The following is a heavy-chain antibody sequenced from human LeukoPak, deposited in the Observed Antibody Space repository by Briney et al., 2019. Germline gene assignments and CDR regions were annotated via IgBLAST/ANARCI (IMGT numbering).Heavy chain of an antibody. CDR3: ARGLGWKVTPMGLFYMDV. D-gene: IGHD1-1*01. Sequence: SETLSLTCGVDGGSFSGYDWSWVRQPPGKGLEWIGEINYGGDTNYNPSLKSRVTISVDTSKNQSSLKVRSVTAADTAVYFCARGLGWKVTPMGLFYMDVWGEGATVTVSS. V-gene: IGHV4-34*01. CDR1: GGSFSGYD. CDR2: INYGGDT. J-gene: IGHJ6*03.